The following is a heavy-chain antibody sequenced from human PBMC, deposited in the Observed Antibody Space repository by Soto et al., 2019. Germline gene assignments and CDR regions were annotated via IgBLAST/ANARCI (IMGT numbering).Heavy chain of an antibody. CDR3: ARGYGSIDY. V-gene: IGHV3-33*01. CDR1: GFTFSSYG. CDR2: IWYDGSNK. Sequence: QVQLVESGGGVVQPGRSLRLSCAASGFTFSSYGMHWVRQAPGKGLEWVAVIWYDGSNKYYADSVKGRFTISRDNSKNPLYLQMNSLRAEDTAVYYCARGYGSIDYWGQGTLVTVSS. J-gene: IGHJ4*02. D-gene: IGHD2-15*01.